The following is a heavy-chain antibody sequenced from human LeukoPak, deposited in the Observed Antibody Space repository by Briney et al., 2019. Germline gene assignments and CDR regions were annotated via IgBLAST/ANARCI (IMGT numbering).Heavy chain of an antibody. CDR2: IHPNSGGT. V-gene: IGHV1-2*02. J-gene: IGHJ4*02. CDR3: ARGFVAVAGTIGY. D-gene: IGHD6-19*01. CDR1: GYTFTAYY. Sequence: VASVKVSCKASGYTFTAYYLHWVRQAPGQGLEWMGWIHPNSGGTNYAQNFQGRVSMTTDTSISTVYMELSRLRSDDTAVYYCARGFVAVAGTIGYWGQGTLVTVSS.